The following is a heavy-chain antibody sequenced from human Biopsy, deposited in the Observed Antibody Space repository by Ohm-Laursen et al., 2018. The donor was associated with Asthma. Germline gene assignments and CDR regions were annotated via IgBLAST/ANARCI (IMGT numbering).Heavy chain of an antibody. CDR1: GFTFSSYG. V-gene: IGHV3-33*01. Sequence: SLRLSCSASGFTFSSYGMHWVRQAPGKGLEWVALIWNDGNKNYYADSVKGRFTISRDNSKNMLYLQMNSLRAEDTAVYFCARGIYDMDVRGQGTTVTVSS. J-gene: IGHJ6*02. CDR2: IWNDGNKN. CDR3: ARGIYDMDV.